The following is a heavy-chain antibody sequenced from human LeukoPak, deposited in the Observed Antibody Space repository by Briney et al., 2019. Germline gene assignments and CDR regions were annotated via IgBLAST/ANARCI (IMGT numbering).Heavy chain of an antibody. V-gene: IGHV3-7*01. CDR1: GFTFNNYW. Sequence: GGSLRLSCAASGFTFNNYWMWWVRQASGKGLEWVANINPYGSDTYYADSVKGRFTISRDNAENSLFLQMNSLRAEDTAVYYCARDLEYYDFWSGYYNPPYYYYYYMDVWGKGTTVTVSS. CDR3: ARDLEYYDFWSGYYNPPYYYYYYMDV. D-gene: IGHD3-3*01. CDR2: INPYGSDT. J-gene: IGHJ6*03.